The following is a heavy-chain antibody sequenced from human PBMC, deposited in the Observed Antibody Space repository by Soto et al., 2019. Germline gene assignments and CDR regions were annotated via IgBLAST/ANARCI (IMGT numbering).Heavy chain of an antibody. D-gene: IGHD3-10*01. J-gene: IGHJ3*02. CDR3: AKGRGSGSYFDI. CDR1: GGSISSYY. Sequence: SGTLSLTCTVSGGSISSYYWSWIRQPAGKGLEWIGRIYTSGSTNYNPSLKSRVTMSVDTSKNQFSLKLSSVTAADTAVYYCAKGRGSGSYFDIWGQGTMVTVSS. CDR2: IYTSGST. V-gene: IGHV4-4*07.